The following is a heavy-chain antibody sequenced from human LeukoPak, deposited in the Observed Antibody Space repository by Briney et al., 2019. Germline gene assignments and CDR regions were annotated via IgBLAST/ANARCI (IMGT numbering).Heavy chain of an antibody. J-gene: IGHJ5*02. V-gene: IGHV1-2*02. CDR2: INPNSGGT. Sequence: ASVKVSCKASGYTFTSYGINWVRQAPGQGLEWMGWINPNSGGTNYAQKFQGRVTMTRDTSISTAYMELSRLRSDDTAVYHCARVSYDILTGYYILGWFDPWGQGTLVTVSS. D-gene: IGHD3-9*01. CDR1: GYTFTSYG. CDR3: ARVSYDILTGYYILGWFDP.